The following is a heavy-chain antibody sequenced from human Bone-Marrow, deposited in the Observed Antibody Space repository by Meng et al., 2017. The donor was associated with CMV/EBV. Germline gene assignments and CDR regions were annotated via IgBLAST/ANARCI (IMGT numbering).Heavy chain of an antibody. CDR1: GGSISSSSYY. CDR3: ARDGRGYCSSTSCSIAYGMDV. J-gene: IGHJ6*02. Sequence: SETLSLTCTVSGGSISSSSYYWSWIRQPPGKGLEWIGYIYYSGSTNYNPSLKSRVTISVDTSKNQFSLKLSSVTAADTAVYYCARDGRGYCSSTSCSIAYGMDVWGQGTTVTVSS. D-gene: IGHD2-2*01. V-gene: IGHV4-61*01. CDR2: IYYSGST.